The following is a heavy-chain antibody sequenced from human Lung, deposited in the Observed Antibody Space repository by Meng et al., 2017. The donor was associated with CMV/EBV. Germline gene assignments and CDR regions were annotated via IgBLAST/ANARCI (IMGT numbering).Heavy chain of an antibody. V-gene: IGHV1-46*01. D-gene: IGHD4-23*01. CDR3: ARDNSYINSWWFDP. Sequence: ASGFTFSAYYILWVRQASGQGLEWMGIINPSGDHTWYSQKFQGRVTMTRDTSTSTVYMELSSLRFEDTAVYYCARDNSYINSWWFDPWGQGTLVTVSS. J-gene: IGHJ5*02. CDR2: INPSGDHT. CDR1: GFTFSAYY.